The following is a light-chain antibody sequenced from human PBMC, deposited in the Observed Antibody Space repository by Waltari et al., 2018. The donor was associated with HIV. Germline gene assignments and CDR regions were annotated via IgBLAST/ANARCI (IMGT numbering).Light chain of an antibody. J-gene: IGKJ1*01. CDR1: QSISSSS. V-gene: IGKV3-20*01. Sequence: ETVLTQSPGTLSLSPGERATLSCRASQSISSSSLAWYQQKPGQAPRLLIYVASSRATGIPDRFSGSGSGTDFTLTISRLEPEDFAVYYCQQYGGSPRTFGQGTKVESK. CDR2: VAS. CDR3: QQYGGSPRT.